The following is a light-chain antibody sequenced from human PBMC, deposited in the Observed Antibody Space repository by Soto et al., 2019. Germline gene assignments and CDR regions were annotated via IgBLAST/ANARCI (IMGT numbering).Light chain of an antibody. V-gene: IGKV1-9*01. CDR2: AES. CDR1: QGIHSY. CDR3: QKLNSYPST. Sequence: IQITKTPSTLSASVGATVTITCRASQGIHSYLAWYQQKPWKAPKILIYAESTLQSGVPSRLSGSGSGRELTLTIRSLQPEDVATYYCQKLNSYPSTCGQGTRLDIK. J-gene: IGKJ5*01.